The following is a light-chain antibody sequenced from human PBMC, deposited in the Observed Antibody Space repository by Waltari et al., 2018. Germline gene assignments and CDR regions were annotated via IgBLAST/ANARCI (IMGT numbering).Light chain of an antibody. CDR2: VYSDGSH. V-gene: IGLV4-69*01. CDR3: QTGGHGAWV. Sequence: QLVLTQSPSASASLGASIKLTCTLSSGHSSNVIAWLQQQPEKGPRYLVKVYSDGSHSRGNEIPARCSRSRSGAERYLTTSSLHSVDEADSYCQTGGHGAWVFGGGTTLTAL. CDR1: SGHSSNV. J-gene: IGLJ3*02.